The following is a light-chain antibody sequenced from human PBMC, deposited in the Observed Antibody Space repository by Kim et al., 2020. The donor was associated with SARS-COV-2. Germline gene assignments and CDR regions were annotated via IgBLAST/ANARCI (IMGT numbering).Light chain of an antibody. CDR1: QSIRSD. CDR3: QQAKSSPVT. Sequence: IVLTQSPVILSVSPGERATLSCKASQSIRSDFLAWYQQKPGQAPRLLIHAASTRATGIPARFSGSGSGTDFTLTINSLQPEDFATYYCQQAKSSPVTFGGGTKVDIK. V-gene: IGKV3-15*01. CDR2: AAS. J-gene: IGKJ4*01.